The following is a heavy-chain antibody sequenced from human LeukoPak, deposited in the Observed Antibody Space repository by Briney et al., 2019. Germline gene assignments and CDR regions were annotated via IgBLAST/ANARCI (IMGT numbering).Heavy chain of an antibody. Sequence: SQTLSLTCTVSGGSISSGSYYWSWIRQPAGKGLEWIGRIYTSGSTDYNPSLKSRVTISVDTSKNQFSLKLSSVTAADTAVYYCARGQYPYGMDVWGQGTTVTVSS. CDR3: ARGQYPYGMDV. CDR1: GGSISSGSYY. J-gene: IGHJ6*02. D-gene: IGHD2-2*01. CDR2: IYTSGST. V-gene: IGHV4-61*02.